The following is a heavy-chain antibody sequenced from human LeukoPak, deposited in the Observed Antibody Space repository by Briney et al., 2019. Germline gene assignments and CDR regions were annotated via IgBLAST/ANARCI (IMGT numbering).Heavy chain of an antibody. V-gene: IGHV3-23*01. D-gene: IGHD1-26*01. CDR2: VGPSGTT. CDR3: AKRRGTYRGFDY. CDR1: GFTLSTNA. Sequence: GGSLRLSCAVSGFTLSTNAMSWVRQAPGKGLAWVSAVGPSGTTFYAGSVKGRFTISRDLSKNTLYLQMNSLRVEDTALYYCAKRRGTYRGFDYWGQGTLVTVSS. J-gene: IGHJ4*02.